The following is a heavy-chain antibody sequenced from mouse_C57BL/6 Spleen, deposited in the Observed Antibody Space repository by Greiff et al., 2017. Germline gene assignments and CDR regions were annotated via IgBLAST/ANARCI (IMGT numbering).Heavy chain of an antibody. V-gene: IGHV14-2*01. Sequence: EVKLVESGAELVKPGASVKLSCTASGFNIKDYYMHWVKQRTEQGLEWIGRIDPEDGETKYAPKFQGKATITADTSSNTAYLQLSSLTSEDTAVYYCAAAQATPLFDYWGQGTTLTVSS. CDR1: GFNIKDYY. J-gene: IGHJ2*01. CDR3: AAAQATPLFDY. D-gene: IGHD3-2*02. CDR2: IDPEDGET.